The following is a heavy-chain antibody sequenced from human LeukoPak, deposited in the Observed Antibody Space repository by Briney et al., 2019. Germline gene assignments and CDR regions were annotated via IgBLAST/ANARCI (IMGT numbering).Heavy chain of an antibody. CDR3: ARHPGYRAAAALFDY. V-gene: IGHV4-59*08. J-gene: IGHJ4*02. Sequence: SETLSLTCTVSGGSISSYYWSWIRQPPGKGLGWIGYIYYSGSTNYNPSLKSRVTISVDTSKNHFSLKLSSVTAADTAVYYCARHPGYRAAAALFDYWGQGTLVTVSS. D-gene: IGHD6-13*01. CDR2: IYYSGST. CDR1: GGSISSYY.